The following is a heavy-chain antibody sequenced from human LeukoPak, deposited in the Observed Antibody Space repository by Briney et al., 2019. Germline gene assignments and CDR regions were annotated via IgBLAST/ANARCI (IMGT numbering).Heavy chain of an antibody. Sequence: SETLSLTCTVSGGSISSYYWGWIRQPPGKGLEWIGSIYYSGSTYYNPSLKSRVTISVDTSKNQFSLKLSSVTAADTAVYYCASPLQNWGIPFDYWGQGTLVTVSS. V-gene: IGHV4-39*07. CDR1: GGSISSYY. J-gene: IGHJ4*02. D-gene: IGHD7-27*01. CDR3: ASPLQNWGIPFDY. CDR2: IYYSGST.